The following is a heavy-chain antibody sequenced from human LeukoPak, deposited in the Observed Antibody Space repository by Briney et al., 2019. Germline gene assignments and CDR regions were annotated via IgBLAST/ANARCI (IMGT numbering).Heavy chain of an antibody. Sequence: PSETLSLTCSVSGASFSANYWSWIRQPPGRGLEWIGYVFDSGSTNYNPSLKTRVTISLDTSKNQFSLKLRSVTAADTAVYYCAGGSGSSDYWGQGTLVTVSS. CDR1: GASFSANY. D-gene: IGHD1-26*01. CDR3: AGGSGSSDY. CDR2: VFDSGST. J-gene: IGHJ4*02. V-gene: IGHV4-59*01.